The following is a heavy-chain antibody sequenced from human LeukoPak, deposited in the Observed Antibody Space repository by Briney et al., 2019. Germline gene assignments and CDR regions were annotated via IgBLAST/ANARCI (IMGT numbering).Heavy chain of an antibody. CDR3: ARLYCSSTSCYLDY. CDR2: INHSGST. J-gene: IGHJ4*02. V-gene: IGHV4-34*01. Sequence: PSETLSLTCTVSGGSISSYYWSWIRQPAGKGLEWIGEINHSGSTNYNPSLKSRVTISVDTSKNQFSLKLSSVTAADTAVYYCARLYCSSTSCYLDYWGQGTLVTVSS. D-gene: IGHD2-2*01. CDR1: GGSISSYY.